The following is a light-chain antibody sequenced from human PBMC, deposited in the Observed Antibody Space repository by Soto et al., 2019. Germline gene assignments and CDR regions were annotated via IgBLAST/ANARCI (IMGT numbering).Light chain of an antibody. V-gene: IGKV2-28*01. J-gene: IGKJ2*01. Sequence: DIVMTQSPLSLPVTPGEPASISCRSSQSLRHHNGYYYLDWYLQKPGQSPQVLIYLGSNRASGAXDXXSGSGAGTVFTLKISRVEAEDVGVYYCIQTLQAPYSFGQGTKLEIK. CDR1: QSLRHHNGYYY. CDR2: LGS. CDR3: IQTLQAPYS.